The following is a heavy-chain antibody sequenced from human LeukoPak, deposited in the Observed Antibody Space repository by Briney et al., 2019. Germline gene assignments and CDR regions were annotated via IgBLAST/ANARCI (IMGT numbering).Heavy chain of an antibody. D-gene: IGHD3-16*01. CDR3: ARVSRGTHAEYFQH. CDR2: ISAYNGNT. Sequence: GASVKVSCKASGYTFTSYGISWVRQAPGQGLEWMGWISAYNGNTNYAQKLQGRVTMTTDTSTSTAYMELRSLRSDDTAVYYCARVSRGTHAEYFQHWGQGTLVTVSS. CDR1: GYTFTSYG. J-gene: IGHJ1*01. V-gene: IGHV1-18*01.